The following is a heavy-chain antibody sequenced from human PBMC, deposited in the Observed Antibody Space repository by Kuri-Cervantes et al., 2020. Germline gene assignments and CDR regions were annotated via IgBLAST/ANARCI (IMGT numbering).Heavy chain of an antibody. D-gene: IGHD1-26*01. CDR3: ARKLHYWYFDL. Sequence: SETLSLTCAVYGGSFSGYYWSWIRQPPGKGLEWIGEINHSGSTNYNPSLKSRVTISVDTSKNQFSLKLSSVTAADTAVYYCARKLHYWYFDLWGRGTLVTVSS. J-gene: IGHJ2*01. V-gene: IGHV4-34*01. CDR2: INHSGST. CDR1: GGSFSGYY.